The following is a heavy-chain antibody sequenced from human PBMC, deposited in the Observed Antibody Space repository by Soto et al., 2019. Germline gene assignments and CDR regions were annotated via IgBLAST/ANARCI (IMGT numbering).Heavy chain of an antibody. Sequence: QVQLVESGGGVVQPGRSLRLSCAASGFTFSSYAMHWVRQAPGKGLEWVAVISYDGSNKYYADSVKGRFTISRDNSQNTLYLQMNSLRAEDTAVYYCARDSSSWLRAEYFQHWGQGTLVTVSS. CDR3: ARDSSSWLRAEYFQH. V-gene: IGHV3-30-3*01. CDR1: GFTFSSYA. CDR2: ISYDGSNK. D-gene: IGHD6-13*01. J-gene: IGHJ1*01.